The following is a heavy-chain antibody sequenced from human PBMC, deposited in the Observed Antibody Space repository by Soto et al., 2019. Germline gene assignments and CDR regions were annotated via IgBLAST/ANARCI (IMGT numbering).Heavy chain of an antibody. CDR1: GFTFTRYS. CDR3: ARGSEDLTSNFDY. CDR2: ISSTTHYI. Sequence: GGSLRLSCATSGFTFTRYSMNWVRQAPGKGLEWVSSISSTTHYIYYADSMRGRFTISRDNAKNAVYLEMNSLRAEDTAVYYCARGSEDLTSNFDYWGQGTLVTVSS. V-gene: IGHV3-21*06. J-gene: IGHJ4*02.